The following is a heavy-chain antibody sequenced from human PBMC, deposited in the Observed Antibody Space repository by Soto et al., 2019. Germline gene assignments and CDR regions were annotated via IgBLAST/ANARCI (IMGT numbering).Heavy chain of an antibody. Sequence: SVKVSCKASGGTSSSYAISWVRQAPGQGLEWMGGIIPIFGTANYTQKFQGRVTITADKSTSTAYMELSSLRSEDTAVYYCAREFYYGSGSDNWFDPWGQGTLVTVSS. D-gene: IGHD3-10*01. CDR2: IIPIFGTA. J-gene: IGHJ5*02. V-gene: IGHV1-69*06. CDR1: GGTSSSYA. CDR3: AREFYYGSGSDNWFDP.